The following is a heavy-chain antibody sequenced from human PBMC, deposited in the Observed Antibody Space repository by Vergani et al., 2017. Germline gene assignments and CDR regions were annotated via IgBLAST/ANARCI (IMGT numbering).Heavy chain of an antibody. CDR3: AREEGAWSVDP. D-gene: IGHD2-8*02. V-gene: IGHV4-61*02. CDR2: IYTSGST. CDR1: GGSISSGSYY. Sequence: QVQLQESGPGLVKPSQTLSLTCTVSGGSISSGSYYWSWIRQPAGKGLEWIGRIYTSGSTNYNPSLKSRVTISVDTSKNQFSLKLSAVTAADTAVYYCAREEGAWSVDPWGQGTLVTVSS. J-gene: IGHJ5*02.